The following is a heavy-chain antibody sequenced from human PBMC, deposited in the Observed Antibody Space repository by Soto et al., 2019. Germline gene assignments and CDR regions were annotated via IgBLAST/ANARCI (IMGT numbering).Heavy chain of an antibody. Sequence: SETLSLTCSVSGGFVSSSSYSWGWIRQSPGKGLEWIGAMYSSENTYYNQSLLSRVTISVDTSKNQFTLRLSSVTAADMDVYYCARDQGGGWYNIDYWGQGTLVTVSS. J-gene: IGHJ4*02. CDR3: ARDQGGGWYNIDY. D-gene: IGHD6-19*01. V-gene: IGHV4-39*06. CDR1: GGFVSSSSYS. CDR2: MYSSENT.